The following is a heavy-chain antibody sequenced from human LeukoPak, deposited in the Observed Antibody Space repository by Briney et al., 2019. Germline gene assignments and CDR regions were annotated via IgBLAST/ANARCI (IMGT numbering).Heavy chain of an antibody. D-gene: IGHD1-1*01. CDR1: GFTFSSYA. Sequence: GGSLRLSCAASGFTFSSYAMSWVRQAPGKGLEWVGFTRSKAYGETADYAASVKGRFTISRDDSKAIAYLQMNSLKTEDTAVYHCTRDRGAYNLYDYWGQGTLVTVSS. V-gene: IGHV3-49*04. J-gene: IGHJ4*02. CDR2: TRSKAYGETA. CDR3: TRDRGAYNLYDY.